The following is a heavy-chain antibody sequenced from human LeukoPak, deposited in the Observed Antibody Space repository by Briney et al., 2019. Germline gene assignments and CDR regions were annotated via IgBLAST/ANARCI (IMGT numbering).Heavy chain of an antibody. CDR2: ISNSGDST. D-gene: IGHD2-2*01. J-gene: IGHJ4*02. Sequence: GGSLRLSCAASGFAFTNDAMSWVRLTPGKGLEWVSVISNSGDSTFYAGSVRGRFTTSRDNSKNTLYLQMNSLRAEDTAVYYCAKHTGPSCYASAGFWGQGTLVTVSS. CDR1: GFAFTNDA. CDR3: AKHTGPSCYASAGF. V-gene: IGHV3-23*01.